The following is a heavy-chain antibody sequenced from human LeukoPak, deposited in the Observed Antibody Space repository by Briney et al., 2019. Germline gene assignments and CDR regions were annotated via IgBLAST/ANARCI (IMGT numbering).Heavy chain of an antibody. V-gene: IGHV3-66*01. Sequence: PGGSLRLSCAASGFTVSSNYMSWVRQAPGKGREWVSVIYSGGSTYYADSVKGRFTISRDNSKNTLYLQMNSLRAEDTAVYYCARADTYYYDSSGYYYAFDIWGQGAMVTVSS. CDR1: GFTVSSNY. J-gene: IGHJ3*02. CDR2: IYSGGST. D-gene: IGHD3-22*01. CDR3: ARADTYYYDSSGYYYAFDI.